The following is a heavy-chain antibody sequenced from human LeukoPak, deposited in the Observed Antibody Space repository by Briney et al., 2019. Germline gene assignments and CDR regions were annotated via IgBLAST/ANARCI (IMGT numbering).Heavy chain of an antibody. Sequence: SETLSLTCAVYGGSFSGYYWSWIRQPPGKGLEWIGEINHSGSTNYNPSLKSRVAISVDTSKNQFSLKLSSVTAADTAVYYCAGGGYSSGWYVDYWGQGTLVTVSS. CDR3: AGGGYSSGWYVDY. D-gene: IGHD6-19*01. CDR1: GGSFSGYY. V-gene: IGHV4-34*01. J-gene: IGHJ4*02. CDR2: INHSGST.